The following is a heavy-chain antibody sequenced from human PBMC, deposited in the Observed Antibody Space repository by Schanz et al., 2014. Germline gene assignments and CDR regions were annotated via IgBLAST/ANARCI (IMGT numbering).Heavy chain of an antibody. Sequence: QVQLQQWGAGLLKPSETLSLTCGVFGGSFSGYYWSWIRQPPGKGLEWIGEIYHTGSTNYNPSLKSRVTISVDRSRNQFSLKLPSVTAADTAVYYCARQFYDILTGYWFPYYFDYWGQGTLVTVSS. CDR1: GGSFSGYY. D-gene: IGHD3-9*01. CDR2: IYHTGST. J-gene: IGHJ4*02. V-gene: IGHV4-34*01. CDR3: ARQFYDILTGYWFPYYFDY.